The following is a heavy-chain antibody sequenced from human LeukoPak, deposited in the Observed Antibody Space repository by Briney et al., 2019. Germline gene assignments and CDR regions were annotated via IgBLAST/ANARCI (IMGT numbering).Heavy chain of an antibody. D-gene: IGHD2-8*01. V-gene: IGHV1-24*01. CDR2: FDPEDGET. J-gene: IGHJ4*02. CDR3: ATDLKHSGCTNGVCYMGF. CDR1: GYTLTELS. Sequence: ASVEVSCKVSGYTLTELSMHWVRQAPGKGLEWMGGFDPEDGETIYAQKFQGRVTMTEDTSTDTAYMELSSLRSEDTAVYYCATDLKHSGCTNGVCYMGFWGQGTLVTVSS.